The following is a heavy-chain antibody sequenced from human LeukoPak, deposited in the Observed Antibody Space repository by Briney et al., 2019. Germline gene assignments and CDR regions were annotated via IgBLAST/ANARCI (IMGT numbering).Heavy chain of an antibody. CDR1: GFTVSSNY. CDR3: ARDCSSTSCYDY. V-gene: IGHV3-66*02. Sequence: GGSLRLSCAASGFTVSSNYMSWVRQAPGKGLEWVSVIYSGGSTYYADSVKGRFTISRDNSKDTLYLQMSSLRAEDTAVYYCARDCSSTSCYDYWGQGTLVTVSS. J-gene: IGHJ4*02. D-gene: IGHD2-2*01. CDR2: IYSGGST.